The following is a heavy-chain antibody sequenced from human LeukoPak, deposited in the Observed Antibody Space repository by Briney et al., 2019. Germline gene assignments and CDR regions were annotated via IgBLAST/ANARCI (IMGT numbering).Heavy chain of an antibody. CDR1: GGSFSGYY. J-gene: IGHJ4*02. V-gene: IGHV4-34*01. Sequence: SETLSLTCAVYGGSFSGYYWSWIRQPPGKGLEWIGEINHSGSTNYNPSLKSRVTISVDTSKNQFSLKLSSVTAADTAVYYCARGYRIAAAGTLDYWGQGTLVTVPS. D-gene: IGHD6-13*01. CDR2: INHSGST. CDR3: ARGYRIAAAGTLDY.